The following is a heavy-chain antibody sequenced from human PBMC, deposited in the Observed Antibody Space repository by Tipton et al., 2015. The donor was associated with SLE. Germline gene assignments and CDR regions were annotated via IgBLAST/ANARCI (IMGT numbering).Heavy chain of an antibody. Sequence: GSLRLSCAGSGLRFSDYVMSWVRQAPGKGLEWVSAASDAFTGGKTYYADSVKGRFTISRDNSNNTLYLQMNSLGAEDTAVYFCAKVLGGNTWPRYYSGMDVWGQGTTVTVSS. V-gene: IGHV3-23*01. CDR1: GLRFSDYV. J-gene: IGHJ6*02. D-gene: IGHD5-12*01. CDR2: ASDAFTGGKT. CDR3: AKVLGGNTWPRYYSGMDV.